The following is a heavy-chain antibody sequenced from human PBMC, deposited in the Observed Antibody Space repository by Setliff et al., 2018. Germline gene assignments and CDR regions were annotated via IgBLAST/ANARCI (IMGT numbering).Heavy chain of an antibody. J-gene: IGHJ4*02. Sequence: GGSLRLSCAASGFTFSDHFMDWVRQAPGKGLEWVARIRNRANTYTTNYAASVIGRFTISRDDSKNSLFLQMSSLTAEDTAVYYCARDREGAADSWGPGTLVTVPS. CDR3: ARDREGAADS. CDR1: GFTFSDHF. D-gene: IGHD1-26*01. V-gene: IGHV3-72*01. CDR2: IRNRANTYTT.